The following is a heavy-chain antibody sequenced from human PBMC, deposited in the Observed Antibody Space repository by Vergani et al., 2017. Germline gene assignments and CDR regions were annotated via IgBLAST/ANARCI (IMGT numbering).Heavy chain of an antibody. V-gene: IGHV3-48*02. Sequence: EVQLVESGGGLVQPGGSLRLSCAASGFTFSSYSMNWVRQAPGKGLEWVSYISSSSTIYYADSVKGRFTISRDNAKNSLYLQMNSLRDEDTAVYYCAARNYDSSGYRGKDAFDIWGQGTMVTVSS. J-gene: IGHJ3*02. CDR2: ISSSSTI. CDR1: GFTFSSYS. D-gene: IGHD3-22*01. CDR3: AARNYDSSGYRGKDAFDI.